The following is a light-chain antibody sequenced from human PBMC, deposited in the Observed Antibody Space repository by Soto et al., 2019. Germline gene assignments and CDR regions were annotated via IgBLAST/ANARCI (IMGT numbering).Light chain of an antibody. V-gene: IGLV2-14*01. Sequence: QSVLPQPSSVSGSPGQSIAISCTGSSSDVGIYNYVSWYQQHPGKVPKLIIYEVTNRPSGVSNRFSGSKSGNTASLTISGLQAEDEADYYCSSYTTSSTRVFGTGPKSPS. CDR2: EVT. CDR3: SSYTTSSTRV. J-gene: IGLJ1*01. CDR1: SSDVGIYNY.